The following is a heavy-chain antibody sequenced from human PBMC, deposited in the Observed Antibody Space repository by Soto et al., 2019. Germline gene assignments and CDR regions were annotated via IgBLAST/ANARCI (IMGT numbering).Heavy chain of an antibody. J-gene: IGHJ6*02. CDR2: IIPIFGTA. CDR1: GGTFSSYA. D-gene: IGHD2-2*01. CDR3: ARDWRVVVPAIRYYYYGMDV. V-gene: IGHV1-69*13. Sequence: GASVKVSCKASGGTFSSYAISWVRQAPGQGLEWMGGIIPIFGTANYAQKFQGRVTITADESTSTAYMELSSLRSEDTAVYYCARDWRVVVPAIRYYYYGMDVWGQGTTVTVSS.